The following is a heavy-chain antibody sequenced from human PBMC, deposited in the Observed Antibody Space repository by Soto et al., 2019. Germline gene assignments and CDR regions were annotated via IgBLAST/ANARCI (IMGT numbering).Heavy chain of an antibody. CDR1: GFPFSIHA. V-gene: IGHV3-23*01. D-gene: IGHD2-15*01. CDR2: ISVSADRT. CDR3: ATAVVVCAWLES. Sequence: GGSLRLSCAASGFPFSIHAMTWVRQSPGKGLEWVSSISVSADRTYYADSVKGRFTISRDNFKDTSYLQMKSLRPEDTAVYYCATAVVVCAWLESWGRGTLVTVSS. J-gene: IGHJ5*01.